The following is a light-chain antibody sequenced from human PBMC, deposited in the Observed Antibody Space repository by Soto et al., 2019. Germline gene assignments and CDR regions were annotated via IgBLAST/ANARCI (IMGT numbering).Light chain of an antibody. Sequence: QAVVTQEPSFSVSPGRTVTLTCGLSSGSVSTSYYPSWYQQTPGQAPRTLIYSTNTRSSGVPDRFSGSLLGNKAALTITGDQADDESDYYCVLYMGSGTVVFGGGTKLTVL. CDR1: SGSVSTSYY. CDR2: STN. J-gene: IGLJ2*01. V-gene: IGLV8-61*01. CDR3: VLYMGSGTVV.